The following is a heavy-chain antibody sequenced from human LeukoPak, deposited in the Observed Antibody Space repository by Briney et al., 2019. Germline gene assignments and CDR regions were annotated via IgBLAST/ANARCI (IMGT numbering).Heavy chain of an antibody. V-gene: IGHV1-18*01. CDR2: ISAYNGHT. D-gene: IGHD6-19*01. CDR1: GYTFTSFG. Sequence: ASVTVSCKASGYTFTSFGFSWVRQAPGQGLEWMGWISAYNGHTNYAQSLQGRVTMTTDTSTGTVYMELTSLRSDDSAVYYCARDKDMGAVAGTFDYWGQGTLVTVSS. CDR3: ARDKDMGAVAGTFDY. J-gene: IGHJ4*02.